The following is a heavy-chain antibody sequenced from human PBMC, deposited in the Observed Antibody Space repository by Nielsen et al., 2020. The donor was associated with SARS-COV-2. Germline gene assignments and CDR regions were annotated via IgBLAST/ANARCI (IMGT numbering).Heavy chain of an antibody. V-gene: IGHV4-59*01. CDR3: ARSEYSLFYYYMDV. D-gene: IGHD5-18*01. J-gene: IGHJ6*03. CDR1: GGSISSYY. CDR2: IYYSGST. Sequence: GSLRLSCTVSGGSISSYYWSWIRQPPGKGLEWIGYIYYSGSTNYNPSLKSRVTISVDISKNQLSLKLTSVTAADTAVYYCARSEYSLFYYYMDVWGKGTTVTVSS.